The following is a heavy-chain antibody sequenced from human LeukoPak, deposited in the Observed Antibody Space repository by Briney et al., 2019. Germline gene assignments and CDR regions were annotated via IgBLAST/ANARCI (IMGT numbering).Heavy chain of an antibody. D-gene: IGHD6-19*01. V-gene: IGHV3-11*04. Sequence: GGSLRLSCAASGFTVSSNYMSWVRQAPGKGLEWVSFISSGGTTVYYVDSVKGRFTISRDNAKNSLYLQMNSLRDEDTAIYYCAREYTSGWVDYWGQGTLVTVSS. J-gene: IGHJ4*02. CDR3: AREYTSGWVDY. CDR1: GFTVSSNY. CDR2: ISSGGTTV.